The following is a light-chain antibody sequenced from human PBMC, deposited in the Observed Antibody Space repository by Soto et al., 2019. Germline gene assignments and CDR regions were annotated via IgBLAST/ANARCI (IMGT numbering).Light chain of an antibody. V-gene: IGKV3-20*01. CDR3: QQYGASPPYT. CDR1: RSFASSY. J-gene: IGKJ2*01. CDR2: AAS. Sequence: PGEKATLSFSAIRSFASSYLAWYQHKPGQAPRLLIYAASIRATGVPDRFSGSGSGTDFTLTISSLEPEDSAVYYCQQYGASPPYTFGQGTKVDI.